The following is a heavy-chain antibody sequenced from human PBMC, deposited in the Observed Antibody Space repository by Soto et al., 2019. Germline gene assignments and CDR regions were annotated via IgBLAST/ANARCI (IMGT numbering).Heavy chain of an antibody. D-gene: IGHD2-8*01. Sequence: EVQLLESGGGLVQPGGSLRLSCAASGFTFSRYARSWVRQAPGQGLAWVSSISGDGATTFYADSVKGRFTASRDNSENTLYLQMNSLRVEDTAVYFCATVPNGIPEASGAWGQGTLVTVSS. CDR3: ATVPNGIPEASGA. V-gene: IGHV3-23*01. J-gene: IGHJ4*02. CDR2: ISGDGATT. CDR1: GFTFSRYA.